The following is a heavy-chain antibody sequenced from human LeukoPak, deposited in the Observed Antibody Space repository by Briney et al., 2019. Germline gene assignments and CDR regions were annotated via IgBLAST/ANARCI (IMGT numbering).Heavy chain of an antibody. J-gene: IGHJ6*02. D-gene: IGHD6-6*01. V-gene: IGHV3-33*01. CDR2: IWYDGSNK. CDR3: AGDRVAARPYYYYGMDV. Sequence: GGSLRLSCAASGFTFSSYGMHWVRQAPGKGLEWVAFIWYDGSNKYYADSVKGRFTISRDNSKNTLYLQMNSLRAEDTAVYYCAGDRVAARPYYYYGMDVWGQGTTVTVSS. CDR1: GFTFSSYG.